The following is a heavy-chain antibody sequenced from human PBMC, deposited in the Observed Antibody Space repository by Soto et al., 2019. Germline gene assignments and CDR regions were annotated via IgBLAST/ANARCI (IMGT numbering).Heavy chain of an antibody. CDR3: HGYGY. CDR2: IVVGSGDT. CDR1: GFTFSDSA. Sequence: ASVKVSCKASGFTFSDSAVQWVRQARGQRLEWIGWIVVGSGDTNYAQKFQKRVTITRDMSTSTAYMELSSLGAEDTAVYYCHGYGYWGQGTLVTVSS. V-gene: IGHV1-58*01. D-gene: IGHD5-12*01. J-gene: IGHJ4*02.